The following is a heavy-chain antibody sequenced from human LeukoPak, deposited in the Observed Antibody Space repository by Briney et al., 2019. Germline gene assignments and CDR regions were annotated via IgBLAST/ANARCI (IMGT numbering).Heavy chain of an antibody. D-gene: IGHD6-13*01. V-gene: IGHV3-30*04. J-gene: IGHJ4*02. CDR1: GFTFSSYA. CDR3: AKSTRAYSSSWYY. Sequence: PGGSLRLSCAASGFTFSSYAMHWVRQAPGKGLEWVAVISYDGSNKYYADSVKGRFTISRDNSKNTLYLQMNSLRAEDTAVYYCAKSTRAYSSSWYYWGQGTLVTVSS. CDR2: ISYDGSNK.